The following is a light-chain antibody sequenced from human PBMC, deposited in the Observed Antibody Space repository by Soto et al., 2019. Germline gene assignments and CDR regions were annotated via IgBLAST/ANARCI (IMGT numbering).Light chain of an antibody. Sequence: QSVLTQPPSASGTPGQGVTISCSGSTSNIGSNYVYWYQQLPGTAPKLLIYRNNQRPSGVPDRFSGSKSGTSASLAISGLRSDDEADYFCATWDDSLNGFYVFGTRTKV. CDR1: TSNIGSNY. J-gene: IGLJ1*01. CDR2: RNN. CDR3: ATWDDSLNGFYV. V-gene: IGLV1-47*01.